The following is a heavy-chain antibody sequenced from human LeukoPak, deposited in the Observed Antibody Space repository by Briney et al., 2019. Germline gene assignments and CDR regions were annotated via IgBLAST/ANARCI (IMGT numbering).Heavy chain of an antibody. CDR1: GFTFSSSD. CDR2: ISGSGAST. CDR3: AKGYSSGWYVDY. D-gene: IGHD6-19*01. J-gene: IGHJ4*02. Sequence: GGSLRLSCAASGFTFSSSDMHWVRQAPGKGLEWVSHISGSGASTYYADSVKGRFTISRDNSKNTLYLQMNSLRAEDTAVYYCAKGYSSGWYVDYWGQGTLVTGAS. V-gene: IGHV3-23*01.